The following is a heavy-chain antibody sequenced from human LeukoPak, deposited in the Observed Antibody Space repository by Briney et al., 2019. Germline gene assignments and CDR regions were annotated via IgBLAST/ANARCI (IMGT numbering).Heavy chain of an antibody. V-gene: IGHV4-34*01. CDR1: GGSFSGYY. J-gene: IGHJ4*02. CDR2: INHSGST. CDR3: ARVSSVRGAPDYYFDY. D-gene: IGHD3-10*01. Sequence: SETLSLTCAVYGGSFSGYYWSWIRQPPGKGLEWIGEINHSGSTNNNPSLKSRVTISVDTSKNQFSLKLSSVTAADTAVYYCARVSSVRGAPDYYFDYWGQGTLVTVSS.